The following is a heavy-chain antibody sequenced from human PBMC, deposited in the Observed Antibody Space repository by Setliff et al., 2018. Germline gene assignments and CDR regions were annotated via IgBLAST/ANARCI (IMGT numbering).Heavy chain of an antibody. D-gene: IGHD6-13*01. CDR2: IYHSGST. J-gene: IGHJ6*02. Sequence: PSETLSFTCTVSGYSISSGYYWGWIRQPPGKGLEWIGSIYHSGSTYYNPSLKSRVTISVDTSKNQFSLKLSSVTAADTAVYYCARMLAAARYYYYYGMDVWGQGTTVTVSS. V-gene: IGHV4-38-2*02. CDR3: ARMLAAARYYYYYGMDV. CDR1: GYSISSGYY.